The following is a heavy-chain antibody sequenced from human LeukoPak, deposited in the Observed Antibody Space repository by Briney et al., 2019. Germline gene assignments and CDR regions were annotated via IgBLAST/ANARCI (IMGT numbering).Heavy chain of an antibody. CDR1: GFTFSSYA. Sequence: GGSLGLSCAASGFTFSSYAMSWVRQAPGKGLEWVSAISGSGGSTYYADSVKGRFTISRDNSKNTLYLQMNSLRAEDTAVYYCAKVSYYYYGMDVWGQGTTVTVSS. CDR2: ISGSGGST. V-gene: IGHV3-23*01. CDR3: AKVSYYYYGMDV. J-gene: IGHJ6*02.